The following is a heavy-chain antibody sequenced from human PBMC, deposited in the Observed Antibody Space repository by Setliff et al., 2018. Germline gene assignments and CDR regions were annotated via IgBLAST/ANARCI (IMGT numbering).Heavy chain of an antibody. CDR1: GGSVSRHY. Sequence: SETLSLTCSASGGSVSRHYWSWMRQTPEKGLTWIGYISNTGTTNYNPSLRSRVTISIDTSKNQFSLEVKSVTAADTAVYYCVRGPHRSDYDFWSGYSPSYDYYMDVWGKGTAVTVSS. D-gene: IGHD3-3*01. J-gene: IGHJ6*03. CDR2: ISNTGTT. V-gene: IGHV4-59*02. CDR3: VRGPHRSDYDFWSGYSPSYDYYMDV.